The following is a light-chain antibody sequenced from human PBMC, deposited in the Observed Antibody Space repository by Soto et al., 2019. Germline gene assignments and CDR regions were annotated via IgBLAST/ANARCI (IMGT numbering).Light chain of an antibody. J-gene: IGKJ2*01. Sequence: EIVLTQSPGTLSLSPGERATLSCRASQSVSSSYLAWYQQKPGQAPRLLIYGASSSATGIPARFSGSGSGTDFTLTISRPEPEDFAVYYCQGYGNSPHTLGGGTKLEIK. CDR1: QSVSSSY. CDR3: QGYGNSPHT. CDR2: GAS. V-gene: IGKV3-20*01.